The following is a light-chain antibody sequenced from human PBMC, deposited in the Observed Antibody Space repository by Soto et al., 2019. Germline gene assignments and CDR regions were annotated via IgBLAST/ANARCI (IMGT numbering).Light chain of an antibody. CDR3: SSYTSSSTWG. CDR1: TSDVGTYNF. V-gene: IGLV2-14*01. J-gene: IGLJ3*02. CDR2: EVN. Sequence: QSALTQPASVSASPGQSITISCTGTTSDVGTYNFVSWYQQHPGKAPKLMIYEVNDRPSGVSNRFSGSKSGNTASLTISGLQAEDGADDYCSSYTSSSTWGFGGGTKLTV.